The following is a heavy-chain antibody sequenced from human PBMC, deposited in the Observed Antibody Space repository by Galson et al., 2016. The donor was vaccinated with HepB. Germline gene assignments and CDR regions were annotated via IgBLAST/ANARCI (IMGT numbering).Heavy chain of an antibody. V-gene: IGHV1-3*01. J-gene: IGHJ6*02. CDR3: ASGGYCSSTSCYDPPGYYYGMDV. CDR1: GYSFTSSA. Sequence: SVKVSCKASGYSFTSSAMQWVRQAPGQRLEWMGWINAGNGNTKYSQKFQGRVTITRDTSASTAYMELSSLRSEDTAVYYCASGGYCSSTSCYDPPGYYYGMDVWGQGTTVTV. CDR2: INAGNGNT. D-gene: IGHD2-2*01.